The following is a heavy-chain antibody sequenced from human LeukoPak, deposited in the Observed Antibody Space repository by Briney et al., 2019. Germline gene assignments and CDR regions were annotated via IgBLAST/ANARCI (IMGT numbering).Heavy chain of an antibody. CDR3: ARGSSTAMVTWRRDPAPHKNWFAP. Sequence: ASETLSLTCAVYGGSFSGYYWSWIRQPPGKGLEWIGEINHSGSTNYNPSLKSRVTISVDTSKNQFSLKLSSVTAADTAVYYCARGSSTAMVTWRRDPAPHKNWFAPWGQGTLVTVSS. J-gene: IGHJ5*02. CDR2: INHSGST. D-gene: IGHD5-18*01. CDR1: GGSFSGYY. V-gene: IGHV4-34*01.